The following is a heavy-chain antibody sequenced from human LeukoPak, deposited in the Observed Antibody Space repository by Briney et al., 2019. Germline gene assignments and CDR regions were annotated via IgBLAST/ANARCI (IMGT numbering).Heavy chain of an antibody. V-gene: IGHV3-33*01. D-gene: IGHD3-10*01. CDR2: IWYDGSNK. J-gene: IGHJ4*02. Sequence: ESGGSLRLSCAASGFTFSSYGMHWDRQAPGKGLEWVAVIWYDGSNKYYADSVKGRFTISRDNSKNTLYLQMNSLRAEDTAVYYCARGYYGSGSYYQMPSDFDYWGQGTLVTVSS. CDR3: ARGYYGSGSYYQMPSDFDY. CDR1: GFTFSSYG.